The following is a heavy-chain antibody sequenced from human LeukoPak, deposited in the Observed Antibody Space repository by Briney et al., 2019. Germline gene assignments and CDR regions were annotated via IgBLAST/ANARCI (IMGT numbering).Heavy chain of an antibody. CDR2: INHSGST. V-gene: IGHV4-39*07. J-gene: IGHJ5*02. D-gene: IGHD2-2*01. Sequence: SETLSLTCTVSGGSISSSSYYWSWIRQPPGKGLEWIGEINHSGSTNYNPSLKSRVTVSVDTSKNQFSLKLSSVTAADTAVYYCARGAKVVPAAMLKGANWFDPWGQGTLVTVSS. CDR1: GGSISSSSYY. CDR3: ARGAKVVPAAMLKGANWFDP.